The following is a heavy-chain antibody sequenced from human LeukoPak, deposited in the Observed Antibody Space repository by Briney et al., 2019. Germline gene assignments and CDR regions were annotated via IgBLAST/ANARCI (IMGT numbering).Heavy chain of an antibody. J-gene: IGHJ4*02. D-gene: IGHD6-19*01. CDR3: ARHMGRIAVADNFDY. V-gene: IGHV4-39*01. CDR1: GGSISSKSYY. Sequence: SETLSLTCTVSGGSISSKSYYWGWIRQPPGKGLEWIGSIYYRGSTYCNPSLKGRVTISVDTSKNQFSLKLSSVTAADTAVYYCARHMGRIAVADNFDYWGQGTLVSLL. CDR2: IYYRGST.